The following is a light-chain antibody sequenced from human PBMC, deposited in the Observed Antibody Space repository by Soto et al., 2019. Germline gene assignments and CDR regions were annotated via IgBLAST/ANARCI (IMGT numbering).Light chain of an antibody. V-gene: IGKV3-20*01. J-gene: IGKJ1*01. CDR2: GES. CDR1: QSVSKY. Sequence: EIVLTQSPGTLALSPGEGANLSCRASQSVSKYLAWYQQKPGQAPRLLIYGESSRATGIPDSFSGSGSGTDFTFTIIRLEPEDFAVYYCQQYGGSPQTFGQGTKV. CDR3: QQYGGSPQT.